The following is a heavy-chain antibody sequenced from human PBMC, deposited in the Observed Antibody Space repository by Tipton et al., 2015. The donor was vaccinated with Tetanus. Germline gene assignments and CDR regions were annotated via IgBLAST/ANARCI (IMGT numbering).Heavy chain of an antibody. CDR2: ISYSGST. Sequence: TLSLTCTVSGGSITSSDYFWGWIRQPPGKGLEWIGYISYSGSTNSNYSLKSRITISQDTSKNQFSLKLTSVTAADTAVYYCARANYDFPKKGPFDSWGQGTLVIVSS. J-gene: IGHJ4*02. CDR3: ARANYDFPKKGPFDS. V-gene: IGHV4-61*08. D-gene: IGHD3-3*01. CDR1: GGSITSSDYF.